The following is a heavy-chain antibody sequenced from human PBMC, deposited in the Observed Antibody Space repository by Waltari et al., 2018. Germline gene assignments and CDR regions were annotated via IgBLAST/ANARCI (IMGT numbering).Heavy chain of an antibody. V-gene: IGHV3-74*01. CDR2: IKGDGSNI. Sequence: VQLVESGGYLVQPGGSLRLSCAASGFTFSKYWIHWVRQTPGKGLEWVSHIKGDGSNIKYADSVKGRFTVSSDNAKNTVYLQISSLRAEDTAVYYCARSNNFAFDYWGQGTLVTVSS. D-gene: IGHD1-20*01. CDR1: GFTFSKYW. J-gene: IGHJ4*02. CDR3: ARSNNFAFDY.